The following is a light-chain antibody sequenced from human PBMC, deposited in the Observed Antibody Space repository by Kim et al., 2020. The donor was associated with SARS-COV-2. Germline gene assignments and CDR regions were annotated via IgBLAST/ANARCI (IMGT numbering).Light chain of an antibody. CDR3: QQYGSSPPYT. CDR2: GAS. CDR1: QSVSSSY. J-gene: IGKJ2*01. Sequence: SPGERDTLSGRASQSVSSSYLAWYQQKPGQAPRLLIYGASSRATGIPDRFSGSGSGTDFTLTISRLEPEDFAVYYCQQYGSSPPYTFGQGTKLEI. V-gene: IGKV3-20*01.